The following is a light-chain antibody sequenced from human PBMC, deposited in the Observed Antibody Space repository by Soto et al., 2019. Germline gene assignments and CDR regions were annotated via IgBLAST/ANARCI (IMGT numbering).Light chain of an antibody. CDR2: GAS. V-gene: IGKV3-20*01. Sequence: EIVLTQSPGTLSLSPGERATLSCRASQSVSSSHLAWYQQKTGQAPRLLIYGASTRATGIPDRFSGSGSGTDFTLTISRLEPEDFAVYYCQQYGSPFGQGTKVEIK. CDR3: QQYGSP. CDR1: QSVSSSH. J-gene: IGKJ1*01.